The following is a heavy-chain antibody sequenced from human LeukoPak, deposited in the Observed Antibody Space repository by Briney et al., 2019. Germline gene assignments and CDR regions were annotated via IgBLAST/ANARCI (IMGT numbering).Heavy chain of an antibody. Sequence: ASVKISCKASGYTFTSYGISWVRQAPGQGLEWMGWISAYNGNTNYAQKLQGRVTMTTDTSTSTAYMELRSLRSDDTAVYCCARDRYFYDFWSGYQNFDYWGQGTLVTVSS. CDR2: ISAYNGNT. V-gene: IGHV1-18*01. CDR1: GYTFTSYG. CDR3: ARDRYFYDFWSGYQNFDY. J-gene: IGHJ4*02. D-gene: IGHD3-3*01.